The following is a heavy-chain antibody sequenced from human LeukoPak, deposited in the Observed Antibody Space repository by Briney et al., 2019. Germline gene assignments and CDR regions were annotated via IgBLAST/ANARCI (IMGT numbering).Heavy chain of an antibody. Sequence: LRLSCAASGFTFSDYTMNWVRLAPGKGLEWIGYIYHSGSTYYNPSLKSRVTISVDRSKNQFSLKLSSVTAADTAVYYCARYDYGYHHWGQGTLVTVSS. CDR3: ARYDYGYHH. CDR1: GFTFSDYT. CDR2: IYHSGST. J-gene: IGHJ5*02. D-gene: IGHD5-18*01. V-gene: IGHV4-30-2*01.